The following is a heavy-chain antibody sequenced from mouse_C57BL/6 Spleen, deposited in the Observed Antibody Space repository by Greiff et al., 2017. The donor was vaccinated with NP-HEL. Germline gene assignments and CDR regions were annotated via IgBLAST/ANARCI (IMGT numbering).Heavy chain of an antibody. CDR1: GYTFTDYY. J-gene: IGHJ2*01. D-gene: IGHD2-1*01. CDR2: INPNNGGT. CDR3: AREGVRGTDYFDY. V-gene: IGHV1-26*01. Sequence: EVQLQQSGPELVKPGASVKISCKASGYTFTDYYMNWVKQSHGKSLEWIGDINPNNGGTSYNQKFKGKATLTVDKSSSTAYMELRSLTSEDSAVYYCAREGVRGTDYFDYWGQGTTLTVSS.